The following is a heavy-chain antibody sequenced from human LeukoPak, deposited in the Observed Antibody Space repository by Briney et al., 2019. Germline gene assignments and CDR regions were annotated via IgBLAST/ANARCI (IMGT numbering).Heavy chain of an antibody. V-gene: IGHV3-30*18. D-gene: IGHD3-22*01. J-gene: IGHJ4*02. CDR2: ISYDGSNK. Sequence: PGRSLRLSCAASGFTFSSYGMHWVRQAPGKGLEWVAVISYDGSNKYYADSVKGRFTISRDNSKNTLYLQMNSLRAEDTAVYYCAKDLYYYDSSGPFDYWGQGTLVTVSS. CDR3: AKDLYYYDSSGPFDY. CDR1: GFTFSSYG.